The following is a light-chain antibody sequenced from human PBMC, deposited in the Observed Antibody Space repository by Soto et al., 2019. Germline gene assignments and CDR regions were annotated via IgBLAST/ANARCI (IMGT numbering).Light chain of an antibody. CDR3: QQLNSFPIT. J-gene: IGKJ5*01. CDR1: QSVSNNY. V-gene: IGKV3D-7*01. Sequence: EIVMTQSPATLSVSPGERATLSCRASQSVSNNYLARYQQKPGQAPRLLIYGASNRATGIPDRFSGSGSGTDFTLTITSLQPEDFATYYCQQLNSFPITFGQGTRLEI. CDR2: GAS.